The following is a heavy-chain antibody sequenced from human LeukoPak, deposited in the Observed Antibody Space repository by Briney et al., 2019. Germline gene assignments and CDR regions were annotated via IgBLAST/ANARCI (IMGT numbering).Heavy chain of an antibody. CDR2: ISYDGSNK. D-gene: IGHD5-24*01. J-gene: IGHJ4*02. CDR3: AREATGGDYFDY. Sequence: PGGSLRLSCAASGFTFSSYAMHWVRQAPGKGLEWVAVISYDGSNKYYADSVKGRLTISRDNSKNTLYLQMNSLRAEDTAVYYCAREATGGDYFDYWGQGTLVTVSS. V-gene: IGHV3-30-3*01. CDR1: GFTFSSYA.